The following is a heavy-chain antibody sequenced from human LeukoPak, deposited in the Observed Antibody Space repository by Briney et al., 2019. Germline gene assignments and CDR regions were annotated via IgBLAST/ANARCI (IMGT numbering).Heavy chain of an antibody. J-gene: IGHJ4*02. D-gene: IGHD5-18*01. CDR3: AREAGHTAMDYYFDY. V-gene: IGHV1-2*04. Sequence: ASVKVSCKASGYTFTGYYMHWVRQAPGQGLEWMGWINPNSGGTNYAQKFQGWVTMTRDTSISTAYMELSRLRSDDTAVYYCAREAGHTAMDYYFDYWGQGTLVTVSS. CDR2: INPNSGGT. CDR1: GYTFTGYY.